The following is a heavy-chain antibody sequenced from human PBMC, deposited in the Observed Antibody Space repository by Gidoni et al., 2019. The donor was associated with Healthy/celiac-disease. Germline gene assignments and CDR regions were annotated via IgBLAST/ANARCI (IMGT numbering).Heavy chain of an antibody. CDR3: ARVRIAVAGTPEGYYFDY. CDR1: GGTFSSYA. CDR2: IIPIFVTA. V-gene: IGHV1-69*01. D-gene: IGHD6-19*01. J-gene: IGHJ4*02. Sequence: QVQLVQSGAEVKQPGSSVKVSCKASGGTFSSYAISWVRQAPGKGLEWMGGIIPIFVTANYAQKFQGRVTITADESTSTAYMELSSLRSEDTAVYYCARVRIAVAGTPEGYYFDYWGQGTLVTVSS.